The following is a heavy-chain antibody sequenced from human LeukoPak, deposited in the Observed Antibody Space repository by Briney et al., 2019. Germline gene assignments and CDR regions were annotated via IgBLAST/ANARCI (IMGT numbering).Heavy chain of an antibody. CDR2: IYYSGIT. J-gene: IGHJ6*03. V-gene: IGHV4-39*01. CDR1: NGSISSSSHY. CDR3: ARHQGYYLYYYIDV. Sequence: PSETLSLTCTVSNGSISSSSHYWGWIRQSPGKGLEWIGSIYYSGITYYNPSLKSRVTISVDTSKNQFSLKLSPVIAADTAVYYCARHQGYYLYYYIDVWGKGTTVTISS.